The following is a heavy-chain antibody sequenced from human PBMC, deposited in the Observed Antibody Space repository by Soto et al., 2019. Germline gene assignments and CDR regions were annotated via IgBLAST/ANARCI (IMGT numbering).Heavy chain of an antibody. CDR1: GGSFSGYY. V-gene: IGHV4-34*01. D-gene: IGHD6-13*01. CDR3: ASLYSSSWYIAFDI. CDR2: INHSGST. Sequence: QVQLQQWGAGLLKPSETLSLTCAVYGGSFSGYYWSWIRQPPGKGLEWIGEINHSGSTNYNPSLKSRVTISVDTSKNQFSLKLSSVTAAAAAVYYCASLYSSSWYIAFDIWGQGTMVTVSS. J-gene: IGHJ3*02.